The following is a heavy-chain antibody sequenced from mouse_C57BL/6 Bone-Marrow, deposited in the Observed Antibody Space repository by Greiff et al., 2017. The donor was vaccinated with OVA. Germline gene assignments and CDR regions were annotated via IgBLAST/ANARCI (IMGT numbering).Heavy chain of an antibody. D-gene: IGHD1-1*01. CDR1: GFSLSTFGMG. Sequence: QVTLKESGPGILQPSQSLSLTCSFSGFSLSTFGMGVGWLRQPTGKGLEWLVHIWWGDGKYYNPALKSRRTTIKDTSKNQVFLKLANVDTADTATYYCDRIGLLLRSCYFDFWGQGTALTVSS. CDR2: IWWGDGK. V-gene: IGHV8-8*01. J-gene: IGHJ2*01. CDR3: DRIGLLLRSCYFDF.